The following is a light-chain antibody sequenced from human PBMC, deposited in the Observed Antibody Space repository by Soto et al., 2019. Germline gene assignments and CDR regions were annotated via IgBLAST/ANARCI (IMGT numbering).Light chain of an antibody. CDR3: AAWDDSLKGFYV. V-gene: IGLV1-44*01. J-gene: IGLJ1*01. CDR2: NNN. Sequence: QSALTQPPSASGTPGQRVTISCSGSSSNIGSNTVNWYQQLPGTAPKLLIYNNNQRPSGVPDRISGSKSGTSASLAIGGLQSEDEADYYCAAWDDSLKGFYVFGTGTKVTVL. CDR1: SSNIGSNT.